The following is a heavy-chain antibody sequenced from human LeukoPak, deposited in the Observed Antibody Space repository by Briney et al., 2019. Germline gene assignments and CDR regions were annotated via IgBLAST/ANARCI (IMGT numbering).Heavy chain of an antibody. CDR3: AADHRSDQGVFIGFYLLHN. CDR1: GFTFRIYT. Sequence: GGSLRLSCAPSGFTFRIYTMHWVRQAPGKGLEWVSSISGSSAYIHYADSVKGRFTISRDNARNSVLLQMYYVRADDTAVYYFAADHRSDQGVFIGFYLLHNWGGGALLSVPS. CDR2: ISGSSAYI. D-gene: IGHD3-9*01. J-gene: IGHJ4*02. V-gene: IGHV3-21*01.